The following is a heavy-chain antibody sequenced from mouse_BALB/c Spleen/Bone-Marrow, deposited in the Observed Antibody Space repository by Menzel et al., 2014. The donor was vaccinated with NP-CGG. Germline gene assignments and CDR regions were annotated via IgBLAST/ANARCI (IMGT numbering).Heavy chain of an antibody. Sequence: EVKLQESGPSLVKPSQPLSLTCSVTGDSITSGYWNWIRKFPGNKLEYMGYISYSGRTYYNPSLKSRISITRDTSKNQYYLQSNSVTTEDTATYYCARAGYRYDVGYAMDYWGQGTSVTVSS. D-gene: IGHD2-14*01. CDR3: ARAGYRYDVGYAMDY. CDR1: GDSITSGY. J-gene: IGHJ4*01. CDR2: ISYSGRT. V-gene: IGHV3-8*02.